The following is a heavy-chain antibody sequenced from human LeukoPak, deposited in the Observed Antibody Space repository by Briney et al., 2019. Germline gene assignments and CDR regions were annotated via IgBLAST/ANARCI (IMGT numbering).Heavy chain of an antibody. CDR3: AREPEFWSGYHDRYFDY. J-gene: IGHJ4*02. V-gene: IGHV4-30-4*08. CDR1: GGSISSGDYY. CDR2: IYYSGST. D-gene: IGHD3-3*01. Sequence: SQTLSLTCTVSGGSISSGDYYWSWIRQPPGKGLEWIGYIYYSGSTYYSPSLKSRVTISVDTSKNQFSLKLSSVTAADTAVYYCAREPEFWSGYHDRYFDYWGQGTLVTVSS.